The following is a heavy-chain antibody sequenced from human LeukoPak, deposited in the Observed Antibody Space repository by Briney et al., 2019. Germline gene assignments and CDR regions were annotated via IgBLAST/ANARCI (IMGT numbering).Heavy chain of an antibody. CDR3: AKTDTGNYYGAFDM. D-gene: IGHD1-26*01. Sequence: GGSLRLSCTAYGSTLSNYWISWVRQAPGKGLEWVSGIKGRFTISRDNSQNTLYLQMNSLRAEDTAVYYCAKTDTGNYYGAFDMWGQGTVVTVSS. CDR1: GSTLSNYW. CDR2: I. J-gene: IGHJ3*02. V-gene: IGHV3-23*01.